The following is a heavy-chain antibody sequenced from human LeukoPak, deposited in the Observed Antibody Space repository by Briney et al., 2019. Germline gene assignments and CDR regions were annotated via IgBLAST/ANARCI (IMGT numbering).Heavy chain of an antibody. V-gene: IGHV3-23*01. J-gene: IGHJ3*01. CDR1: GFNFITAA. CDR3: VKDIQLST. CDR2: IGSSGGST. D-gene: IGHD5-24*01. Sequence: PGGSLRLSCAASGFNFITAAMTWVRQAPGKGLEWASLIGSSGGSTYYADSVKGRFTISRDNFNHTLSLQMNSLRVEDTAIYYCVKDIQLSTWGLGTMVTVSS.